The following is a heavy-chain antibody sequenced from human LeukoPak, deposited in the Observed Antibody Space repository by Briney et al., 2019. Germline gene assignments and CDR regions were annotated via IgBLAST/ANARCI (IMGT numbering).Heavy chain of an antibody. J-gene: IGHJ4*02. Sequence: ASVKVSCKASGYTFTSYDINWVRQATGQGLEWMGWMNPNSGNTGYAQKFQGRVTITRNTSISTAYMELSSLRSEDTAVYYCAKAPAVLWVAATHISFDYWGQGTLVTVSS. CDR3: AKAPAVLWVAATHISFDY. D-gene: IGHD2-15*01. V-gene: IGHV1-8*03. CDR1: GYTFTSYD. CDR2: MNPNSGNT.